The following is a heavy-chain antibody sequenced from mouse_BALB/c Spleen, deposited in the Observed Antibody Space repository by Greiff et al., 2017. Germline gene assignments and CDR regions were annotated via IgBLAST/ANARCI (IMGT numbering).Heavy chain of an antibody. Sequence: EVQVVESGGGLVQPGGSLRLSCATSGFTFPDYYMSWVRQPPGKALEWLGFIRNKANGYTTEYSASVKGRFTISRENSQSILYLQMNTLRAEDSATYYCARERGQAWFAYWGQGTLVTVSA. V-gene: IGHV7-3*02. CDR2: IRNKANGYTT. CDR1: GFTFPDYY. J-gene: IGHJ3*01. CDR3: ARERGQAWFAY.